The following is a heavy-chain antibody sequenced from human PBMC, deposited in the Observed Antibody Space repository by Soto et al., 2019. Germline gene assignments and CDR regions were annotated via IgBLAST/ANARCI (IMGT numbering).Heavy chain of an antibody. J-gene: IGHJ4*02. CDR2: ISWNSGSI. D-gene: IGHD2-8*01. CDR3: ASLGYCTNGVCYSPY. Sequence: GGSLRLSCAASGFTFDDYAMHWVRQAPGKGLEWVSGISWNSGSIGYADSVKGRFTISRDNAKNSLYLQMNSLRAEDTALYYCASLGYCTNGVCYSPYWGQGTLVTVSS. CDR1: GFTFDDYA. V-gene: IGHV3-9*01.